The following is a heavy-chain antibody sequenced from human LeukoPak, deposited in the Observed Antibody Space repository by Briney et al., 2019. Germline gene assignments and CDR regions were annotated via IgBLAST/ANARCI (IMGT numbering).Heavy chain of an antibody. J-gene: IGHJ4*02. CDR2: IYSDGTT. Sequence: GGSLRLSCAASGFSVSSSYMSWVRQAPGKGLEWVSVIYSDGTTYYGDSVKGRFTISRDNSKNTLYLQMNSLRAEDTAVYCAKGFDSNGLFDYWGQGTLVIVSS. V-gene: IGHV3-53*01. CDR3: AKGFDSNGLFDY. CDR1: GFSVSSSY. D-gene: IGHD3-22*01.